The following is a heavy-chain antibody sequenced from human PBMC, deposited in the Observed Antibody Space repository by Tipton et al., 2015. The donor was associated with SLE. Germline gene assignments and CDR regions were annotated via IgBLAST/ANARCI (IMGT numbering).Heavy chain of an antibody. CDR2: IHYSGST. V-gene: IGHV4-61*05. CDR3: ARGTGYNYY. CDR1: GGSISSSSYY. Sequence: TLSLTCTVSGGSISSSSYYWGWIRQPPGKGLEWIGYIHYSGSTNYNPSLKSRVTISLDTSKNQFSLKLSSVTAADTAVYYCARGTGYNYYWGQGTLVTVSS. D-gene: IGHD5-24*01. J-gene: IGHJ4*02.